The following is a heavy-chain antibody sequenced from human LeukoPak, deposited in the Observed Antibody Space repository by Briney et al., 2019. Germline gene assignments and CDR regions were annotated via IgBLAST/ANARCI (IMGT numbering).Heavy chain of an antibody. CDR1: GYTFTSYD. CDR3: ARGLRVRGPIDFWSEGDWFDP. D-gene: IGHD3-3*01. Sequence: ASVKVSCKASGYTFTSYDINWVRQATGQGLEWMGWMNPNSGNTGYAQKFQGRVTMTRNTSISTAYMELSSLRSEDTAVYYCARGLRVRGPIDFWSEGDWFDPWGQGTLVTVSS. V-gene: IGHV1-8*01. J-gene: IGHJ5*02. CDR2: MNPNSGNT.